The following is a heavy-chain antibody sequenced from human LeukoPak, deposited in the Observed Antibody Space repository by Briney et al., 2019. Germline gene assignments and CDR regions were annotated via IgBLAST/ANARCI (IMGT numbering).Heavy chain of an antibody. Sequence: SETLSLTCTVSGGSISSNYWSWIRQLPGKGLEWIGNVYYNGRTNYSPSLKSRVTISLDTSKKRFSLNLRSVTAADTAVYYCARDLGVTDLWYFDLWGRGALVTVSS. J-gene: IGHJ2*01. CDR3: ARDLGVTDLWYFDL. CDR2: VYYNGRT. CDR1: GGSISSNY. D-gene: IGHD3-16*01. V-gene: IGHV4-59*01.